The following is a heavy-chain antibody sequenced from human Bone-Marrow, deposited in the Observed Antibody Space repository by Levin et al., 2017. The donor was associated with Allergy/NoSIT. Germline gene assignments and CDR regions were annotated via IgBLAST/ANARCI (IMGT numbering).Heavy chain of an antibody. CDR1: GFTFSSYA. D-gene: IGHD3-22*01. CDR3: AKFKILGPVYYDSSGYRGY. J-gene: IGHJ4*02. V-gene: IGHV3-23*01. CDR2: ISGSGGST. Sequence: GESLKISCAASGFTFSSYAMSWVRQAPGKGLEWVSAISGSGGSTYYADSVKGRFTISRDNSKNTLYLQMNSLRAEDTAVYYCAKFKILGPVYYDSSGYRGYWGQGTLVTVSS.